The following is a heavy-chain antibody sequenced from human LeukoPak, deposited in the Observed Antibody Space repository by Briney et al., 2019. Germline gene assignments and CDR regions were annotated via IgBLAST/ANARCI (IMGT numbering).Heavy chain of an antibody. J-gene: IGHJ4*02. V-gene: IGHV1-69*05. CDR2: IIPIFGTA. CDR1: GGTFSSYA. D-gene: IGHD4-17*01. CDR3: ARTDYGDYYIDY. Sequence: SVKVSCKASGGTFSSYAISWVRQAPGQGLEWMGGIIPIFGTANYAQKFQGRVTITTDESTSTAYMELSSLRSEDTAVYYCARTDYGDYYIDYWGQGTLVTVFS.